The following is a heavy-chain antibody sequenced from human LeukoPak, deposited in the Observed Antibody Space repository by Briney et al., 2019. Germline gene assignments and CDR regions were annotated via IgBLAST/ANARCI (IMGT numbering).Heavy chain of an antibody. V-gene: IGHV3-7*01. Sequence: PGGSLRLSCAASGFTFSSYWMSWVSQAPGKRLEWVANIKQDGSEKYYVDSVKGRFTISRDNAKNSLYLQMNSLRAEDTAVYYCASQTYYDFWSGYYYYYMDVWGKGTTVTVSS. J-gene: IGHJ6*03. CDR1: GFTFSSYW. D-gene: IGHD3-3*01. CDR2: IKQDGSEK. CDR3: ASQTYYDFWSGYYYYYMDV.